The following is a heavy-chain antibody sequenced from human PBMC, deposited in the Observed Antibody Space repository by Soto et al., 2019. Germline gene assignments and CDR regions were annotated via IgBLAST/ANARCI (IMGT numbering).Heavy chain of an antibody. J-gene: IGHJ4*02. V-gene: IGHV3-23*01. CDR1: GFTFSTYA. Sequence: HPGGSLRLSCAASGFTFSTYAMAWVRQAPGKGLEWVSGVSASGLNTDYADPVKGRFTISRDNSQNTLFLQMTSLRADDTAVYYCAKGGYTFAYEWGQGALVTVSS. D-gene: IGHD5-18*01. CDR2: VSASGLNT. CDR3: AKGGYTFAYE.